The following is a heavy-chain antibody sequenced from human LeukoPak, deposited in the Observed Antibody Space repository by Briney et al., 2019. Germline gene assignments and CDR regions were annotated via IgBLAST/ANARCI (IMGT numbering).Heavy chain of an antibody. CDR3: ASGFGEFGLDY. CDR1: GGSISSYY. D-gene: IGHD3-10*01. Sequence: KPSETLSLTCTDSGGSISSYYWSWIRQPPGKGLEWIGYIYYSGSTNYNPSLKSRVTISVDTSKNQFSLKLSSVTAADTAVYYCASGFGEFGLDYWGQGTLVTVSS. CDR2: IYYSGST. J-gene: IGHJ4*02. V-gene: IGHV4-59*01.